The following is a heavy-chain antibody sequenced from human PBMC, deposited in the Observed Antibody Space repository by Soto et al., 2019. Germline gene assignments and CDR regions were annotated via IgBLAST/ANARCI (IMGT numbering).Heavy chain of an antibody. J-gene: IGHJ5*02. Sequence: QVQLVESGGGVVQPGRSLRLSCAASRFTFSSYDMHWVRQAPAKGLEWVALIWYDGSNKYYADSVKGRFTISRDNSKNMLYLQMNSLSAEDTAVYYCARKTSNWFDPWGQGTLVTVSS. V-gene: IGHV3-33*01. CDR3: ARKTSNWFDP. CDR2: IWYDGSNK. CDR1: RFTFSSYD.